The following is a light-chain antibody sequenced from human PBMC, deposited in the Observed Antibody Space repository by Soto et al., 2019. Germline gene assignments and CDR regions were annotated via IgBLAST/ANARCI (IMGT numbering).Light chain of an antibody. V-gene: IGLV1-40*01. CDR1: NSNIGAGYD. CDR3: QSYDSRLSNYV. J-gene: IGLJ1*01. Sequence: VLTQPPSVSGAPGQRVTISCTGSNSNIGAGYDVHWYQQFPGTAPKLLIYGNINRPSGVPDRFSGSKSGPSASLAITGLQAEDEADYYCQSYDSRLSNYVFGGGTKVTV. CDR2: GNI.